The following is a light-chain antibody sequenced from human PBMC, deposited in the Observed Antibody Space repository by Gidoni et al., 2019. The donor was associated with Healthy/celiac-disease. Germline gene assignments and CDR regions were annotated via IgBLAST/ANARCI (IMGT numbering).Light chain of an antibody. Sequence: AIRMTQSPSSLSASTGDRVTITCRASQGISSYLAWYQQKPGKAPKLLIYAASTLQSGVPSRFSGSGSGTDFTLTISCLQSEDFATYYCQQYYSYPPEFTFXPXTKVDIK. CDR2: AAS. CDR1: QGISSY. J-gene: IGKJ3*01. CDR3: QQYYSYPPEFT. V-gene: IGKV1-8*01.